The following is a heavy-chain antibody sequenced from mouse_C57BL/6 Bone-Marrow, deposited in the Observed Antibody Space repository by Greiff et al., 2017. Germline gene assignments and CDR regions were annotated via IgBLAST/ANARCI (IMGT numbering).Heavy chain of an antibody. D-gene: IGHD2-5*01. J-gene: IGHJ2*01. CDR2: ISSCSSTI. CDR3: ARGSNLDY. CDR1: GFTFSDYG. V-gene: IGHV5-17*01. Sequence: DVKLVESGGGLVKPGGSLKLSCAASGFTFSDYGMHWVRQAPEKGLEWVAYISSCSSTIYYADTVKGRFTISRDNAKNTLFLQMTSLRSEDTAMYYCARGSNLDYWGQGTTLTVSS.